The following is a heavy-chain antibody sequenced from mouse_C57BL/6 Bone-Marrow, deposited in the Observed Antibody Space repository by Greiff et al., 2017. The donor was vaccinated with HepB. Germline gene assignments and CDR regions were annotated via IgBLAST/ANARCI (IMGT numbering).Heavy chain of an antibody. CDR2: IDPSDSYT. CDR3: ARIYYGNLAWFAY. Sequence: QVQLQQSGAELVMPGASVKLSCKASGYTFTSYWIHWVKQRPGQGLEWIGEIDPSDSYTNYNQKFKGKSTLTVDKSSSTAYMQLSSLTSEDSAVYYCARIYYGNLAWFAYWGQGTLVTVSA. D-gene: IGHD2-1*01. V-gene: IGHV1-69*01. CDR1: GYTFTSYW. J-gene: IGHJ3*01.